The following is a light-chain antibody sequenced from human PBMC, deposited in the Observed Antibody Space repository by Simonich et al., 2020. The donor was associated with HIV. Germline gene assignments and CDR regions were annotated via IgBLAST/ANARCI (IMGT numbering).Light chain of an antibody. CDR1: SSDVGGYNY. Sequence: QSALTQPASVSGSPGQSITISCTGTSSDVGGYNYVSWYQHHPGKAPKLMICDVTKRPSGVSNRFSGSKFGNTASLTISGLQAEDEADYYCSSYTSSSSVVFGGGTKLTVL. V-gene: IGLV2-14*03. J-gene: IGLJ2*01. CDR3: SSYTSSSSVV. CDR2: DVT.